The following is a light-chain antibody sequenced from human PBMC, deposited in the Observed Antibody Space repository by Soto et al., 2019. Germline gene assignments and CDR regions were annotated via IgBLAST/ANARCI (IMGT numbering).Light chain of an antibody. J-gene: IGLJ2*01. Sequence: QSALTQPASVSGSPGQSITISCSGTSSDVGSYNLVSWYQQHPVKAPKLMIYEGSKRPSGVSNRFSGSKSGNTASLTISGLQAEDEAECYCCSYAGSSTYVVFGGGTKLTVL. CDR2: EGS. CDR3: CSYAGSSTYVV. V-gene: IGLV2-23*01. CDR1: SSDVGSYNL.